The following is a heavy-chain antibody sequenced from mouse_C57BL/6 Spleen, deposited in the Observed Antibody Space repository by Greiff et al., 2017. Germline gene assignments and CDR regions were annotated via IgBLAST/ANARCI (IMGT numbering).Heavy chain of an antibody. J-gene: IGHJ4*01. CDR3: TRDDYDLYAMDY. CDR1: GFTFSSYA. V-gene: IGHV5-9-1*02. Sequence: DVQLVESGAGLVKPGGSLKLSCAASGFTFSSYAMSWVRQTPEKRLEWVAYISSGGGYIYYADTVKGRFTISRDNARNTLYLQMSSLKSEDTAMYYCTRDDYDLYAMDYWGQGTSVTVSS. D-gene: IGHD2-4*01. CDR2: ISSGGGYI.